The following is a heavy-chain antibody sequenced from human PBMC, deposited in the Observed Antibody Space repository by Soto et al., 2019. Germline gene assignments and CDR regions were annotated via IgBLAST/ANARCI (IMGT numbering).Heavy chain of an antibody. CDR1: GGTFSSYA. CDR2: IIPIFGTA. V-gene: IGHV1-69*12. D-gene: IGHD1-7*01. Sequence: QVQLVQSGAEVKKPGSSVKVSCKASGGTFSSYAISWVRQAPGQGLEWMGGIIPIFGTANYAQKFQGRVTITADETTSTAYMELSSLRSEDTAVYYCAGAYQEPDGGWNYTEGWGQGTLVTVSS. J-gene: IGHJ4*02. CDR3: AGAYQEPDGGWNYTEG.